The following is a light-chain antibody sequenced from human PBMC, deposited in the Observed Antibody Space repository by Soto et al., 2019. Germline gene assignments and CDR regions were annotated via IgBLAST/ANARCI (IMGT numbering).Light chain of an antibody. CDR1: KLGDKY. V-gene: IGLV3-1*01. J-gene: IGLJ2*01. CDR3: QAWDSSPYVV. CDR2: QDS. Sequence: SYELTQPPSVSVSPGQTASITCSGDKLGDKYACWYQQKPGQSPVLVIYQDSKRPSGIPERFSGSNSGNTATLTISGTQAMDEADYYCQAWDSSPYVVFGRGTKVTVL.